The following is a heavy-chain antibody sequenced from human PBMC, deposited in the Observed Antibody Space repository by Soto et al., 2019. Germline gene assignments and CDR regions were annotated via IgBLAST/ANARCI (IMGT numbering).Heavy chain of an antibody. CDR1: GYIFTSYD. V-gene: IGHV1-8*01. Sequence: ASVKVSCKASGYIFTSYDINWVRQATGQGLEWMGWMNPNSGNTGYARKFQGRVTMTRNTSISTAYMELSSLRSEDTAVYYCARSNTYYYGSGSYSPSRDWFDPWGQGTLVTVSS. CDR3: ARSNTYYYGSGSYSPSRDWFDP. D-gene: IGHD3-10*01. J-gene: IGHJ5*02. CDR2: MNPNSGNT.